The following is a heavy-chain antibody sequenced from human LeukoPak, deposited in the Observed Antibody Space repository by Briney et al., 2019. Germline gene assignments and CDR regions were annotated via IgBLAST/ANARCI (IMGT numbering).Heavy chain of an antibody. CDR3: ARDVGIVVVPAAINWFDP. CDR1: GYTFTGYY. CDR2: INPNSGGT. Sequence: ASVKVSCKASGYTFTGYYMHWVRQAPGQGLEWMGWINPNSGGTNYAQKFQGRVTMTRDTSISTAYMELSRLRSGDTAVYYCARDVGIVVVPAAINWFDPWGQGTLVTVSS. J-gene: IGHJ5*02. D-gene: IGHD2-2*01. V-gene: IGHV1-2*02.